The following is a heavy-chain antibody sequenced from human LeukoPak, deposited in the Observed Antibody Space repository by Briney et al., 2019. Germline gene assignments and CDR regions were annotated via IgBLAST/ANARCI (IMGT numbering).Heavy chain of an antibody. V-gene: IGHV3-23*01. CDR3: AKDRYSYAFEYSDS. CDR2: ISGSGNST. J-gene: IGHJ4*02. D-gene: IGHD5-18*01. CDR1: AFTFSSYA. Sequence: GGSLRLSCAASAFTFSSYAMSWVRQAPWKGLEWVSAISGSGNSTYYADSVKGRFTISRDNSKNTLSLQVSSLRTEDTAVYYCAKDRYSYAFEYSDSWGQGTLVTVSS.